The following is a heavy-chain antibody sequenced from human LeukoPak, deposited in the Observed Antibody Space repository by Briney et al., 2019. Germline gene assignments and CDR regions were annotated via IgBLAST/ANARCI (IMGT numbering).Heavy chain of an antibody. CDR3: ARDPVVVVPAAHFDY. CDR2: ISSSSSYI. J-gene: IGHJ4*02. D-gene: IGHD2-2*01. CDR1: GFTFSSYS. V-gene: IGHV3-21*01. Sequence: GGSLRLSCAASGFTFSSYSMNWVRKAQGKGLNWVSSISSSSSYIYYADSVKGRFTISRDNAKNSLYLQMNSLRAEDTAVYYCARDPVVVVPAAHFDYWGQGTLVTVSS.